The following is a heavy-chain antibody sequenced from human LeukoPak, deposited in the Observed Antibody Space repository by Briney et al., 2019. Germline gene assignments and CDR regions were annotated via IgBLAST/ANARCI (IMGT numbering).Heavy chain of an antibody. V-gene: IGHV3-48*03. D-gene: IGHD2-2*01. J-gene: IGHJ6*02. CDR1: GFTFSSYE. Sequence: GGSLRLSCAASGFTFSSYEMNWVRQAPGKGLEWVSYISSSGSTIYYADSVKGRCTISRDNAKNSLYLQMNSLRAEDTAVYYCARDDCSSTSCSYYYYYGMDVWGQGTTVTVSS. CDR3: ARDDCSSTSCSYYYYYGMDV. CDR2: ISSSGSTI.